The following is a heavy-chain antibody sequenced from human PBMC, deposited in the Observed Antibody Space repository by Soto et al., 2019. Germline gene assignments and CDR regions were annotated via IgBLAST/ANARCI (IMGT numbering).Heavy chain of an antibody. CDR1: GLTVSTNP. Sequence: EVQLVESGGGLVQPGGSLRLSCAASGLTVSTNPMSWVRQAPGKGLEWVSVIYTGGGTHSADSVKGRFTSSSNNSKNTVKLQMNSLRPEDTAVYYCARDGSGRWGQGTLVTVAS. CDR3: ARDGSGR. CDR2: IYTGGGT. J-gene: IGHJ4*02. V-gene: IGHV3-66*01.